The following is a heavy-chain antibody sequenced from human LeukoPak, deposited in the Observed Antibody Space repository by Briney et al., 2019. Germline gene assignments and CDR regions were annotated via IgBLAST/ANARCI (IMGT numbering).Heavy chain of an antibody. D-gene: IGHD6-13*01. J-gene: IGHJ6*03. V-gene: IGHV4-38-2*02. Sequence: TSESLSLTCTVSGYSISSGYYWGWIRQPPGKGLEWIGSIYHSGSTYYNPSLKSRVTISVDTSKNQFSLKLSSVTAADTAVYYCARQGSSSWYTYYYYYMDVWGKGTTVTVSS. CDR1: GYSISSGYY. CDR3: ARQGSSSWYTYYYYYMDV. CDR2: IYHSGST.